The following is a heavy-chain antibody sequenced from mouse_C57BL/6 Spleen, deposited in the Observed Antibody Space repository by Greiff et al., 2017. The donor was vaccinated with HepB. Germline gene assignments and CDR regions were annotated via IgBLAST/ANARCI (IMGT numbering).Heavy chain of an antibody. Sequence: DVHLVESGPGLVKPSQSLSLTCSVTGYSITSGYYWNWIRQFPGNKLEWMGYISYDGSNNYNPSLKNRISITRDTSKNQFFLKLNSVTTEDTATYYCARGGLFAYWGQGTLVTVSA. V-gene: IGHV3-6*01. J-gene: IGHJ3*01. CDR2: ISYDGSN. CDR1: GYSITSGYY. CDR3: ARGGLFAY. D-gene: IGHD3-3*01.